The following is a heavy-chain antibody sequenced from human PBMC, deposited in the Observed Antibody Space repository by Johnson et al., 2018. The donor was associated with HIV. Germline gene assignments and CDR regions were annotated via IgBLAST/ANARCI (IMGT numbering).Heavy chain of an antibody. CDR3: ARERGPWKHLWLRDAFDI. J-gene: IGHJ3*02. V-gene: IGHV3-30*04. Sequence: QVQLVESGGGVVQPGRSLRLSCAASGFTLSSYPMHWVRQAPGKGLEWVAVISFDGSDKYYADSVKGRFTISRDSSKNTLYLQLNSLTAADTAVYYCARERGPWKHLWLRDAFDIWGQGTMVTVSS. CDR2: ISFDGSDK. CDR1: GFTLSSYP. D-gene: IGHD5-18*01.